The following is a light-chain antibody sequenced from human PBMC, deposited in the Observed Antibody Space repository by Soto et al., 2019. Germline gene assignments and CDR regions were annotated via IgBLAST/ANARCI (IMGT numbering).Light chain of an antibody. CDR3: SSYAGSNIL. Sequence: QSALTQPPSASGSPERSVTISCTGTSSDVGGYNYVSWYQQYPGKAPKLMIYEVSKRPSGVPDRFSGSKSGNTASLTVSGLQAEDEADYYCSSYAGSNILFGGGTKLTVL. V-gene: IGLV2-8*01. CDR1: SSDVGGYNY. J-gene: IGLJ2*01. CDR2: EVS.